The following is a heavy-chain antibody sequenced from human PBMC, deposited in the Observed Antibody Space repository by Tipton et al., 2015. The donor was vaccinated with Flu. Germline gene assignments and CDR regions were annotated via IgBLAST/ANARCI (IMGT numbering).Heavy chain of an antibody. D-gene: IGHD3-22*01. CDR2: IYTSGST. Sequence: TLSLTCTVSGGSISSGSYYWSWIRRPAGKGLEWIGRIYTSGSTNYNPSLKSRVTISVDTSKNQFSLKLSSVTAADTAVYYWAREGFDSSGYRAGDAFDIWGQGTMVTVSS. CDR3: AREGFDSSGYRAGDAFDI. CDR1: GGSISSGSYY. J-gene: IGHJ3*02. V-gene: IGHV4-61*02.